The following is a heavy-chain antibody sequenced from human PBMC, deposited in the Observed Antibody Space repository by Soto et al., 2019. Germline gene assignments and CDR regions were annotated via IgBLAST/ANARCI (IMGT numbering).Heavy chain of an antibody. J-gene: IGHJ4*02. Sequence: GGSLRLSCAVSGFTFSDYWMHWVRQAPGKGLVWVSTINYDGTIIYSADSVKGRFTISRDNAKNTLNLQMKSLRAEDTVLYYCTKDGGASDYWGRGTLVTVSS. CDR1: GFTFSDYW. V-gene: IGHV3-74*01. D-gene: IGHD3-16*01. CDR2: INYDGTII. CDR3: TKDGGASDY.